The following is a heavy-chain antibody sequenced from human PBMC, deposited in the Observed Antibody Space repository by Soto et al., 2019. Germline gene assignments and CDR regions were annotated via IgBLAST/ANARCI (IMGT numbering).Heavy chain of an antibody. Sequence: GGSLRLSCAASGFTFSSYAMHWVRQAPGKGLEWVAVISYDGSNKYYADSVKGRFTISRDNSKNTLYLQMNSLRAEDTAVYYCARVLPSFENIWFGELLQIFLGMDVWGQGTTVTVSS. D-gene: IGHD3-10*01. CDR2: ISYDGSNK. CDR3: ARVLPSFENIWFGELLQIFLGMDV. V-gene: IGHV3-30-3*01. CDR1: GFTFSSYA. J-gene: IGHJ6*02.